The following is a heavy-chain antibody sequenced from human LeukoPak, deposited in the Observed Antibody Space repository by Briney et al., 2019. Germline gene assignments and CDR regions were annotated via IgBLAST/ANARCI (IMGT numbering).Heavy chain of an antibody. V-gene: IGHV1-18*01. Sequence: GASVKVSCKASGYTFTSYGINWVRQAPGQGLEWMGWISGYNGNTNYAQKVQGRVTMTTDTSTSTAYMELRSLGSDDTAVYYCARRWSGYYMDVWGKGTTVTFSS. CDR2: ISGYNGNT. CDR3: ARRWSGYYMDV. J-gene: IGHJ6*03. CDR1: GYTFTSYG.